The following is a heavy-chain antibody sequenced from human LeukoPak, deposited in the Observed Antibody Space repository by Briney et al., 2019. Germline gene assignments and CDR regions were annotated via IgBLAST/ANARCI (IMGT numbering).Heavy chain of an antibody. Sequence: PSETLSLTCTVSGGSISSYYWSWIRQPAGKGLEWIGRIYTSGSTNYNPSLKSRVTMSVDTSKNQFSLKLSSVTAADTAVYYCARDQYYYDSSGYYRTDAFDIWGQGTMVTVSS. CDR1: GGSISSYY. CDR2: IYTSGST. J-gene: IGHJ3*02. V-gene: IGHV4-4*07. D-gene: IGHD3-22*01. CDR3: ARDQYYYDSSGYYRTDAFDI.